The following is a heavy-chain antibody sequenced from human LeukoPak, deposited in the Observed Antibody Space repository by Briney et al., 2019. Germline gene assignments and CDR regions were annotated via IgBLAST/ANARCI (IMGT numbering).Heavy chain of an antibody. CDR3: ARSSGGSWSLDY. J-gene: IGHJ4*02. D-gene: IGHD2-15*01. Sequence: SVKVPCKASGGTFSSYAISWVRQAPGQGLEWMGGIIPIFGTANYAQKFQGRVTITADESTSTAYMELSSPRSEDTAVYYCARSSGGSWSLDYWGQGTLVTVSS. V-gene: IGHV1-69*13. CDR1: GGTFSSYA. CDR2: IIPIFGTA.